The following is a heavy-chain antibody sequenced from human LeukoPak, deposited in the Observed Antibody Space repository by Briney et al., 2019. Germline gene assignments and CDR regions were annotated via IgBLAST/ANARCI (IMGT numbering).Heavy chain of an antibody. J-gene: IGHJ4*02. CDR3: ARVDTAMVTDY. V-gene: IGHV4-34*01. Sequence: SETLSLTCAVYGGSFSGYYWSWIRQPPGKGLEWIGEINHSGSTNYNPSLKSRVTISVDTFKNQFSLKLSSVTAADTAVYYCARVDTAMVTDYWGQGTLVTVSS. D-gene: IGHD5-18*01. CDR1: GGSFSGYY. CDR2: INHSGST.